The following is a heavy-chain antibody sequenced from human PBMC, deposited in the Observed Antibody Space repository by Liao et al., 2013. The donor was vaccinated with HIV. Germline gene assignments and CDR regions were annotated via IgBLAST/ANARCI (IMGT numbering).Heavy chain of an antibody. J-gene: IGHJ3*02. CDR2: IYYSGST. V-gene: IGHV4-39*07. CDR3: ARMPPARRAFDI. D-gene: IGHD2-2*01. Sequence: QLQLQESGPGLVKPSETLSLTCTVSGGSISSSSYYWGWIRQPPGKGLEWIGSIYYSGSTYYNTSLKSRVTISVDTSKNQFSLKLSSVTAADTAVYYCARMPPARRAFDIWGQGTMVTVSS. CDR1: GGSISSSSYY.